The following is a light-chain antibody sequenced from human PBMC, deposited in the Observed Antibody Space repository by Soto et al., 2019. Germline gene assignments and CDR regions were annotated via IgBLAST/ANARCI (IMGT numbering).Light chain of an antibody. J-gene: IGKJ2*01. Sequence: IHLTQAPASLYASVGDSVTITCRASPCIALYLAWYQQTPGKAPQPLIYAASTLQSGVPARFSASGSGTDFPLTITSLQPEDFATYYCQNLHTFHYTFGPGTKVDIK. V-gene: IGKV1-9*01. CDR1: PCIALY. CDR3: QNLHTFHYT. CDR2: AAS.